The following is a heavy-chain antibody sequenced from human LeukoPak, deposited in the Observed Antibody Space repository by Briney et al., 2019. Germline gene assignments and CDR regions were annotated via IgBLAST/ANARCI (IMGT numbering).Heavy chain of an antibody. Sequence: SETLSLTCAVYGGSFSGYYWSWIRQPPRKGLEWIGEINHSGSTNYNPSLKSRVTISVDTSKNQFSLKLSSVTAADTAVYYCARGRLPSIAARPPYFDYWGQGTLVTVSS. CDR2: INHSGST. J-gene: IGHJ4*02. CDR1: GGSFSGYY. D-gene: IGHD6-6*01. CDR3: ARGRLPSIAARPPYFDY. V-gene: IGHV4-34*01.